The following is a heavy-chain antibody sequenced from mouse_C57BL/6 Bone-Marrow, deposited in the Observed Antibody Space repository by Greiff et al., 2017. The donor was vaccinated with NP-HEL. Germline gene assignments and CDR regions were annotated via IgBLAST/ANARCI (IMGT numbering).Heavy chain of an antibody. V-gene: IGHV5-17*01. CDR1: GFTFSDYG. D-gene: IGHD1-1*01. CDR2: ISSGSSTI. J-gene: IGHJ3*01. CDR3: ARKITTVVAPFAY. Sequence: EVKLVESGGGLVKPGGSLKLSCAASGFTFSDYGMHWVRQAPEKGLEWVAYISSGSSTIYYADTVKGRFTISRDNAKNTLFLQMTSLRSEDTAMYYCARKITTVVAPFAYWGQVTLVTVSA.